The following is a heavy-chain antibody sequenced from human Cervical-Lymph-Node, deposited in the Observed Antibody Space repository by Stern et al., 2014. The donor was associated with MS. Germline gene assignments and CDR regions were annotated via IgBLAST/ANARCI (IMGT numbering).Heavy chain of an antibody. Sequence: DQLVESGAEVKKPGSSVKVSCKASGGTLNNYAVSWVRQAPGQGLEWLGKIIPFLGIANYAHKFQGRVTLTAAATTSYMEVSSLRSDDTAVYYCARSPDLYDSSGYYFDWGQGTLVTVSS. CDR3: ARSPDLYDSSGYYFD. V-gene: IGHV1-69*04. CDR1: GGTLNNYA. D-gene: IGHD3-22*01. CDR2: IIPFLGIA. J-gene: IGHJ4*02.